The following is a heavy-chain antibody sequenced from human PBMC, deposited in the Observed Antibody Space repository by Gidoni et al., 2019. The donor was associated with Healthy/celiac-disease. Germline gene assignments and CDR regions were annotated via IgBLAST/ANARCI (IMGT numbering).Heavy chain of an antibody. V-gene: IGHV3-23*01. D-gene: IGHD3-22*01. J-gene: IGHJ3*02. Sequence: EVQLLESGGGLVQPGGSLRLSCAASGFTFSSYAMSWVRQAPGKGLEWVSAISGSGGSTYYADSVKGRFTISRDNSKNTLYLQMNSLRAEDTAVYYCAKSHDSSGYYYFNAFDIWGQGTMVTVSS. CDR3: AKSHDSSGYYYFNAFDI. CDR1: GFTFSSYA. CDR2: ISGSGGST.